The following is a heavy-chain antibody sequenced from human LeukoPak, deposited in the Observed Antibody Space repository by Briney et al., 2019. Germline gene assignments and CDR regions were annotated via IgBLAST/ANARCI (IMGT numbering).Heavy chain of an antibody. CDR2: MNPNSGNT. J-gene: IGHJ4*02. D-gene: IGHD3-22*01. CDR1: GYTFTSYD. Sequence: GASVKVSCKASGYTFTSYDINWVRQATGQGLEWMGWMNPNSGNTGYAQKFQGRVTMTRNTSISTAYMELSRLRSDDTAVYYCARWAVDSSGYYYGWGQGTLVTVSS. V-gene: IGHV1-8*01. CDR3: ARWAVDSSGYYYG.